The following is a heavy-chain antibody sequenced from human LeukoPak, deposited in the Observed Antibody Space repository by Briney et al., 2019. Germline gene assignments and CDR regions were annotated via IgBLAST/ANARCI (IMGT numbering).Heavy chain of an antibody. CDR3: TTWNYDILTGYSI. CDR2: IKSKTHGGTT. J-gene: IGHJ4*02. Sequence: GGSLRLSSAASGFSFKNVWMSWVRQAPGKGLEWVGRIKSKTHGGTTDYAAAVKGRFTISRDDSKSTLYLQMNSLKTEDTALYYCTTWNYDILTGYSIWGQGTLVTVSS. D-gene: IGHD3-9*01. V-gene: IGHV3-15*01. CDR1: GFSFKNVW.